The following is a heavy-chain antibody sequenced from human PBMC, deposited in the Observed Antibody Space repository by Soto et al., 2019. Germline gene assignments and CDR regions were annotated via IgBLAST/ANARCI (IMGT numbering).Heavy chain of an antibody. CDR2: IHYSGST. CDR3: ASQHYYDRSGYYVVY. V-gene: IGHV4-39*01. CDR1: GGSISRNIYY. J-gene: IGHJ4*02. D-gene: IGHD3-22*01. Sequence: SETLSLTCTVSGGSISRNIYYWGWFRQPPGKGLEWIGNIHYSGSTYYDSSLKSRVTISVDTSKNQFSLKLSSVTAADTAVYYCASQHYYDRSGYYVVYWGQGTLVTVS.